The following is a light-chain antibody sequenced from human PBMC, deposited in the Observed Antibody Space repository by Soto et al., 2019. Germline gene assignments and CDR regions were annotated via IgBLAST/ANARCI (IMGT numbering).Light chain of an antibody. CDR2: DVS. V-gene: IGLV2-14*03. CDR3: TSYTSSSTRGV. CDR1: SSDVGGYNY. J-gene: IGLJ2*01. Sequence: QSALTQPASVSGSPGQSITISCTGTSSDVGGYNYVSWYQQHTGKAPKLMIYDVSSRPSGVSNRFSGSKSGNTASLTISGLQAEDEADYYCTSYTSSSTRGVFGGGTKLTVL.